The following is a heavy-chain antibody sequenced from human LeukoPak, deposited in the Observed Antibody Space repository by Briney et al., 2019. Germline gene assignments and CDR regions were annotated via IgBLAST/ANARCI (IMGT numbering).Heavy chain of an antibody. CDR2: INPGGGST. J-gene: IGHJ4*02. CDR1: RYTFASYY. D-gene: IGHD4-23*01. V-gene: IGHV1-46*01. CDR3: ARGGTTVLSPSWDY. Sequence: ASVKVSCKASRYTFASYYMHWVRQAPGQGLEWMGIINPGGGSTGYAQKFQGRVTMTRDTSTSTVYMQLSSLRSEDTAVYYCARGGTTVLSPSWDYWGQGTLVTVSS.